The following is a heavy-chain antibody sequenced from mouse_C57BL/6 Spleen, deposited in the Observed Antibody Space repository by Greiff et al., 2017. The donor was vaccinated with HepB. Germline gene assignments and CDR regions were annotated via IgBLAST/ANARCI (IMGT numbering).Heavy chain of an antibody. J-gene: IGHJ4*01. CDR2: ISGGGGNT. CDR1: GFTFSSYT. CDR3: ARALYGSSYGYAMDY. D-gene: IGHD1-1*01. Sequence: EVKLMESGGGLVKPGGSLKLSCAASGFTFSSYTMSWVRQTPEKRLEWVATISGGGGNTYYPDSVKGRFTISRDNAKNTLYLQMSSLRSEDTALYYCARALYGSSYGYAMDYWGQGTSVTVSS. V-gene: IGHV5-9*01.